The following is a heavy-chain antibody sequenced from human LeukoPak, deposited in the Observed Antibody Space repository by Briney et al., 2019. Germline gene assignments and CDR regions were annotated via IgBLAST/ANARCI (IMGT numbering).Heavy chain of an antibody. D-gene: IGHD3-10*01. Sequence: GGSLRLSCAASGFTFSNYWMTWVRQAPGKGLEWVSCISGSGSYIYYADSLRGRFTISRDNAKNSLILQVNSLRAEDTAVYYCVRERFHGSGAPKFDFWGQGTLVTVSS. CDR1: GFTFSNYW. CDR3: VRERFHGSGAPKFDF. V-gene: IGHV3-21*06. J-gene: IGHJ4*02. CDR2: ISGSGSYI.